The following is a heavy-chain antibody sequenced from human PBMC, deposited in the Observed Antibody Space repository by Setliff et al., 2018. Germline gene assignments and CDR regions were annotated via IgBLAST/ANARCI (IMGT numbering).Heavy chain of an antibody. CDR2: IYTSGST. V-gene: IGHV4-61*02. J-gene: IGHJ1*01. CDR1: GGSINSGSYY. Sequence: SETLSLTCTVSGGSINSGSYYWSWIRQPAGKGLEWTGRIYTSGSTNYKPSLKSRVTISLDTSKNQFSLNLTSVTAADTAVYYCARGSGSFLYFQHWGQGTLVTVSS. CDR3: ARGSGSFLYFQH. D-gene: IGHD6-13*01.